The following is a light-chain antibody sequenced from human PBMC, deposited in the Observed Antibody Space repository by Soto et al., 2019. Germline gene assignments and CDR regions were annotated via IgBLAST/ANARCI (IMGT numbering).Light chain of an antibody. CDR3: QQYSRAPLT. CDR1: QSVSSSY. J-gene: IGKJ1*01. Sequence: EIVLTQSPGTLSLSPGERATLSCRASQSVSSSYLAWYQQKPGQAPRLLIYGVSSRTSGIPDRFSASGSGTDFTLTISRLEPEDFAVYYCQQYSRAPLTFGQGTKVDIK. CDR2: GVS. V-gene: IGKV3-20*01.